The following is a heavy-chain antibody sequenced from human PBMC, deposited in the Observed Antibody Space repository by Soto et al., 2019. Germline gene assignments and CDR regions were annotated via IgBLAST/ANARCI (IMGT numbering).Heavy chain of an antibody. Sequence: GGSLRLSCVASGFTFSRFAMNWVRQAPGKGLEWVSGISSSAFKTYYADSVKGRFTISRDNSKDTLYLQMTSLRAEDTAVYYCAKLCQYSSPRYYFYDWGQGTLVTVSS. CDR2: ISSSAFKT. CDR1: GFTFSRFA. J-gene: IGHJ4*02. V-gene: IGHV3-23*01. CDR3: AKLCQYSSPRYYFYD. D-gene: IGHD6-19*01.